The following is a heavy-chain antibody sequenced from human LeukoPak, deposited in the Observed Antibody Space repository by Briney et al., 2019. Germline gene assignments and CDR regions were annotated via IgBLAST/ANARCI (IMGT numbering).Heavy chain of an antibody. Sequence: GGSLRLSCAASGFTFSSYAMSWVRQAPGKGLEWVSAISGSGGNTYYADSVKGRFTISRDNSKNTLYLQMNSLRAEDTAVYYCAKMPSEGYYYGSGSYQYYFDYWGQGTLVTVSS. V-gene: IGHV3-23*01. D-gene: IGHD3-10*01. CDR2: ISGSGGNT. J-gene: IGHJ4*02. CDR3: AKMPSEGYYYGSGSYQYYFDY. CDR1: GFTFSSYA.